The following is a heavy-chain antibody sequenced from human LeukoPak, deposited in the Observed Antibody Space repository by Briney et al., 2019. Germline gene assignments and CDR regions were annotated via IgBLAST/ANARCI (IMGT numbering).Heavy chain of an antibody. D-gene: IGHD7-27*01. Sequence: PGGSLRLSCAASGFTFDDYAMHWVRQAPGKGLEWVPLISGDGGSTYYADSVKGRFTISRDNSKNSLYLQMNSLRTEDIALYYCAKALGRPSDYWGQGTLVTVSS. V-gene: IGHV3-43*02. CDR3: AKALGRPSDY. J-gene: IGHJ4*02. CDR2: ISGDGGST. CDR1: GFTFDDYA.